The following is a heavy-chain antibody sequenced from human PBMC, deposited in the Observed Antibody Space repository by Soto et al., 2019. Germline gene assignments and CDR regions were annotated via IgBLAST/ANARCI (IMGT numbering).Heavy chain of an antibody. CDR2: IYPGDSDT. CDR1: GYSFTSYW. Sequence: GESLKISCKGSGYSFTSYWIGWVRQMPGKGLEWMGIIYPGDSDTRYSPSFQGQVTISADKSNSTAYLQWSSLKASDTAMYYCARQTKNYGDYSDYWGQGTLVTVSS. J-gene: IGHJ4*02. D-gene: IGHD4-17*01. V-gene: IGHV5-51*01. CDR3: ARQTKNYGDYSDY.